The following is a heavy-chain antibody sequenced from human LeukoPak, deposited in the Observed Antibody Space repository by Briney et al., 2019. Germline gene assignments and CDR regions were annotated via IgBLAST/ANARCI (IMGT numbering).Heavy chain of an antibody. CDR3: AIFAQDAFDI. CDR2: ISYDGSNK. V-gene: IGHV3-30*04. J-gene: IGHJ3*02. Sequence: PGGSLTLSCAVSGFSFSGSTMHWVRQAPGKGLEWVAVISYDGSNKYYADSVKGRFTISRDNSKNTLYLQMNSLRAEDTAVYYCAIFAQDAFDIWGQGTMVTVSS. CDR1: GFSFSGST.